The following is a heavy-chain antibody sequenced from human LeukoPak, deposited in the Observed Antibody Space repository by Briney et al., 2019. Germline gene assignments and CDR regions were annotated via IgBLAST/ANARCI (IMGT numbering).Heavy chain of an antibody. V-gene: IGHV4-34*01. J-gene: IGHJ5*02. CDR1: GGSFSGYY. CDR3: ARGRYCGGDCYDNWFDP. CDR2: INHSGST. Sequence: SETLSLTCAVYGGSFSGYYWSWIRQPPGKGLEWIGEINHSGSTNYNPSLKSRVTISVDTSKNQFSLKLSSVTAADTAVYYCARGRYCGGDCYDNWFDPWGQGTLVTVPS. D-gene: IGHD2-21*02.